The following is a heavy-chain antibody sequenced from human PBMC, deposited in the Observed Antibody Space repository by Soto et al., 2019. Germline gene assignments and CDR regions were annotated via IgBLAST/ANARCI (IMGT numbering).Heavy chain of an antibody. Sequence: QVQLQESGPGLVKPSETLSLTCTVSGGSISSYYWSWIRQPPGKGLEWIGYIYYSGSTNYNPPLTSRVTISVDTSKNQSSLKLSSVTAADTAVYYCATDDYGDYVSSRRPYYYYYYMDVWGKGTTVTVSS. J-gene: IGHJ6*03. CDR3: ATDDYGDYVSSRRPYYYYYYMDV. V-gene: IGHV4-59*01. D-gene: IGHD4-17*01. CDR2: IYYSGST. CDR1: GGSISSYY.